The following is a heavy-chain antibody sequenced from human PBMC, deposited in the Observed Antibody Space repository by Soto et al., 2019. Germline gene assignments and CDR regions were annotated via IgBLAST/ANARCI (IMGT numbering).Heavy chain of an antibody. Sequence: QVQLVQSGAEVKKPGSSVKVSCKASGGTFSSYAISWVRQAPGQGLEWMGGLIPIFGTANYAQKFQGRVTITADKSTSTASMELSSLRSEHTAVYYFARGAGSLDPHDLRYCDSLPDYIDYRGQGTLITVSS. CDR1: GGTFSSYA. V-gene: IGHV1-69*06. J-gene: IGHJ4*02. CDR3: ARGAGSLDPHDLRYCDSLPDYIDY. CDR2: LIPIFGTA. D-gene: IGHD3-9*01.